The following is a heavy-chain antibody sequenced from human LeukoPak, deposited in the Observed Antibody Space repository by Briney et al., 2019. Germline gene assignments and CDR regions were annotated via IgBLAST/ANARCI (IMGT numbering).Heavy chain of an antibody. CDR1: GGSFSGYY. D-gene: IGHD2-2*01. Sequence: SETLSLTCAVYGGSFSGYYYTWLRQPPGKGLEWIGEINHSGDSRYNPSLTRRVIISVQTAKNQVSLELNSVTAADTAVYFCARVGREVPAARRIKPGNWFDPWGQGTLVTVSS. CDR3: ARVGREVPAARRIKPGNWFDP. J-gene: IGHJ5*02. CDR2: INHSGDS. V-gene: IGHV4-34*01.